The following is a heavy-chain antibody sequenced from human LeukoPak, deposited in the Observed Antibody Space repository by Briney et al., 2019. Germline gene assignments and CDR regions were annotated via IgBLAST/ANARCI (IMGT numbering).Heavy chain of an antibody. V-gene: IGHV3-74*01. CDR3: TRESYDSSGYYYGGGFDY. J-gene: IGHJ4*02. CDR1: GFTFSSYW. Sequence: GGSLRLSCAASGFTFSSYWVHWVRQAPGKGLVWVSRIYSDATYYADSVKGRFTISRDNAKNTLYLQMNSLRAEDTAVYYCTRESYDSSGYYYGGGFDYWGQGTLVTVSS. D-gene: IGHD3-22*01. CDR2: IYSDAT.